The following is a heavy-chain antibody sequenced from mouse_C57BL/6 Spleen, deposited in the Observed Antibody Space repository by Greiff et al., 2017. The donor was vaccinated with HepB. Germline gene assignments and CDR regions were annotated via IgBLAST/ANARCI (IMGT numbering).Heavy chain of an antibody. Sequence: VQLQQSGPELVKPGASVKISCKASGYAFSSSWMNWVKQRPGKGLEWIGRIYPGDGDTNYNGKFKGKATLTADKSSSTAYMQLSSLTSEDSAVYFCARSGGYYVWYFDGWGTGTTVTVSS. CDR1: GYAFSSSW. CDR2: IYPGDGDT. J-gene: IGHJ1*03. D-gene: IGHD2-3*01. CDR3: ARSGGYYVWYFDG. V-gene: IGHV1-82*01.